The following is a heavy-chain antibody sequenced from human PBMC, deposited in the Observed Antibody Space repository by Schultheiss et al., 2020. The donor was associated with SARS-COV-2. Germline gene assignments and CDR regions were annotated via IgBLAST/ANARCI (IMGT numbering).Heavy chain of an antibody. D-gene: IGHD3-10*01. J-gene: IGHJ4*02. Sequence: GSLRLSCTVSGGSISSYYWSWIRQPAGKGLEWIGRIYTSGSTNYNPSLKSRVTISVDRSKNQFSLKLSSVTAADTAVYYCARVPYYYGSGTQYYFDYWGQGTLVTVSS. CDR2: IYTSGST. CDR1: GGSISSYY. V-gene: IGHV4-4*07. CDR3: ARVPYYYGSGTQYYFDY.